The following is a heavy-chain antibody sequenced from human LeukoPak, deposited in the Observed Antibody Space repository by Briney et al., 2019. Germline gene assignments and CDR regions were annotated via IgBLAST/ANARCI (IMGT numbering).Heavy chain of an antibody. CDR1: GFTISGSV. J-gene: IGHJ6*02. Sequence: GGSLSLSCAASGFTISGSVMSWVRQAPGKGLEWEANIKKDGEEKVYVDSVKGRFTISRDNAKNSLYLQMNSLRAEDTALYYCAKGPHYYGSGSYNHYYYGMDVWGQRTTVTVSS. CDR2: IKKDGEEK. CDR3: AKGPHYYGSGSYNHYYYGMDV. V-gene: IGHV3-7*03. D-gene: IGHD3-10*01.